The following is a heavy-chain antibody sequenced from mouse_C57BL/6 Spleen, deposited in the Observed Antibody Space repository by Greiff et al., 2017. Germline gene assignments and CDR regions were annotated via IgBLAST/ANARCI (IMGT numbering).Heavy chain of an antibody. Sequence: QLQQSGPELVKPGASVKIPCKASGYTFTDYNMDWVKQSHGKSLEWIGDINPNNGGTIYNQKFKGKATLTVDKSSSTAYMELRSLTSEDTAVYYCARPDFHYYAMDYWGQGTSVTVSS. CDR1: GYTFTDYN. D-gene: IGHD2-13*01. V-gene: IGHV1-18*01. J-gene: IGHJ4*01. CDR3: ARPDFHYYAMDY. CDR2: INPNNGGT.